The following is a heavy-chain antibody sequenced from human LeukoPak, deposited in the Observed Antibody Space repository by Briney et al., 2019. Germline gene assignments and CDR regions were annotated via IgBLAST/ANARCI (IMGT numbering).Heavy chain of an antibody. V-gene: IGHV3-23*01. J-gene: IGHJ6*02. D-gene: IGHD2-2*02. CDR1: GFTFSSYA. Sequence: GGSLRLSCAASGFTFSSYAMSWVRQAPGKGLEWVSAISGSGGSTYCADSVKGRFTISRDNSKNTLYLQMNSLRAEDTAVYYCAKSRDIVVVPAAILNDYYYYGMDVWGQGTTVTVSS. CDR3: AKSRDIVVVPAAILNDYYYYGMDV. CDR2: ISGSGGST.